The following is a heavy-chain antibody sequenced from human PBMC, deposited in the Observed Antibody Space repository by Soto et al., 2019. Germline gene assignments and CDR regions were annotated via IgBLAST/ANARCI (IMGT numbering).Heavy chain of an antibody. CDR1: GDTFSSTYP. J-gene: IGHJ4*02. Sequence: QVQLVQSGAEVKKPGSSVKVSCKASGDTFSSTYPINWVRQAPGQGLEWMGRIVPMLALTNYAQKFQGRVTITADKSTSTAYMELSSLRSEDTAVYYCARHESLEYWGQGTLVTVSS. CDR2: IVPMLALT. CDR3: ARHESLEY. V-gene: IGHV1-69*02.